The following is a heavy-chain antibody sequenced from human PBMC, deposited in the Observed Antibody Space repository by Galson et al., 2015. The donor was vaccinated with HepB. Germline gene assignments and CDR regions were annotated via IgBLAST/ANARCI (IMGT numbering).Heavy chain of an antibody. CDR1: GGTFSSYA. CDR2: IIPIFGTA. V-gene: IGHV1-69*06. Sequence: SVKVSCKASGGTFSSYAISWVRQAPGQGLEWMGGIIPIFGTANYAQKFQGRVTITADKSTSTAYMELSSLRSEDTAVYYCARMGTSLGYCSGGSCYGDWFDPWGQGTLVTVSS. J-gene: IGHJ5*02. CDR3: ARMGTSLGYCSGGSCYGDWFDP. D-gene: IGHD2-15*01.